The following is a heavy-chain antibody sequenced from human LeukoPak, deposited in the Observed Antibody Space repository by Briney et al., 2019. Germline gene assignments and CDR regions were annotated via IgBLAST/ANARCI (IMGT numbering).Heavy chain of an antibody. Sequence: GGSLRLSCAASGFTFSSYAMSWVRQAPGKGLEWVSAISGSGGSTYYADSVKGRFTISRDNSKNTLYLQMNSLRAEDTAVYYCAKSHRVVITYSLLRDYYYGMDVWGQGTTVTVSS. V-gene: IGHV3-23*01. D-gene: IGHD3-22*01. J-gene: IGHJ6*02. CDR1: GFTFSSYA. CDR2: ISGSGGST. CDR3: AKSHRVVITYSLLRDYYYGMDV.